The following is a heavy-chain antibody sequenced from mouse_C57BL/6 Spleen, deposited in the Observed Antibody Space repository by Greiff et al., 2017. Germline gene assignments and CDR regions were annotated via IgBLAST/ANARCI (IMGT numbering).Heavy chain of an antibody. CDR1: GYAFSSYW. V-gene: IGHV1-80*01. D-gene: IGHD2-3*01. J-gene: IGHJ2*01. Sequence: QVQLQQSGAELVKPGASVKISCKASGYAFSSYWMNWVKQRPGKGLAWIGQIYPGDGDTNYNGKFKGKATLTADKSSSTAYMQLSSLTSEDSAVYFCARGDGYLYYFDYWGQGTTLTVSS. CDR3: ARGDGYLYYFDY. CDR2: IYPGDGDT.